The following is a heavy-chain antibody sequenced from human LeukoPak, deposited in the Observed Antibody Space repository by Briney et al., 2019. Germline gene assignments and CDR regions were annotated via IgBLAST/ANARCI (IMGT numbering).Heavy chain of an antibody. V-gene: IGHV3-66*01. D-gene: IGHD5-12*01. CDR2: IYSGGST. J-gene: IGHJ4*02. CDR3: ARAGRGYSGSTIEVADFYFDY. Sequence: GGSLRLSCAASGFTFSSYAMSWVRQAPGKGLEWVSVIYSGGSTYYADSVKGRFTISRDNSKNTLYLQMNSLRAEDTAVYYCARAGRGYSGSTIEVADFYFDYWGQGTLVTVSS. CDR1: GFTFSSYA.